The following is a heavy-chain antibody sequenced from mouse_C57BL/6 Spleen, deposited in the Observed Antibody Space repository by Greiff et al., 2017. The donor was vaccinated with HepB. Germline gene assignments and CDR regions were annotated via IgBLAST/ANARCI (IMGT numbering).Heavy chain of an antibody. Sequence: QVQLKESGAELVKPGASVKMSCKASGYTFTTYPLEWMKQNHGKSLEWIGNFHPYNDDTKYNEKFKGKATLTVEKSSSTVYLELSRLTSDDSAVYYCARGAYYSNYGTMDDWGQGTSVTVSS. CDR1: GYTFTTYP. CDR3: ARGAYYSNYGTMDD. J-gene: IGHJ4*01. CDR2: FHPYNDDT. V-gene: IGHV1-47*01. D-gene: IGHD2-5*01.